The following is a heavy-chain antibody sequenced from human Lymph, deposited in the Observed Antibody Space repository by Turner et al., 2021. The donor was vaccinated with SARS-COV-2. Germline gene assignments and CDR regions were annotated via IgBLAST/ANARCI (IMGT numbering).Heavy chain of an antibody. V-gene: IGHV3-7*01. Sequence: EVQLVESGGGLVQPGGRLRLSCAASGFPFSYYWMSWVRQAPGKGLEWVANIKQDGSEKYYVDSVKGRFTISRDNAKNSLFLQMNSLRAEDTAVYYCARMGSSSWYFDYWGQGTLVTVSS. CDR2: IKQDGSEK. CDR3: ARMGSSSWYFDY. CDR1: GFPFSYYW. J-gene: IGHJ4*02. D-gene: IGHD1-26*01.